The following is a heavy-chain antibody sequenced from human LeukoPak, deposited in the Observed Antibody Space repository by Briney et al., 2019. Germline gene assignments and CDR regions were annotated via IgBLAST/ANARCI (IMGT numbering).Heavy chain of an antibody. J-gene: IGHJ4*02. V-gene: IGHV3-7*04. CDR1: GFTFSSYS. CDR2: VNPDGNEK. D-gene: IGHD2-2*01. Sequence: PGGSLRLSCAASGFTFSSYSMNWVRQAPGKGLEWVAKVNPDGNEKYYVDSVRGRFTISKDNPKNSVYLQMDSLKAEGTAVYYCARGQYQLLWGKGALIIVSS. CDR3: ARGQYQLL.